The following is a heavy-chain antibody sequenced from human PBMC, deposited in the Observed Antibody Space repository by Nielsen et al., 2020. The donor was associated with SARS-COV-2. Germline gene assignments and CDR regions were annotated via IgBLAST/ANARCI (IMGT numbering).Heavy chain of an antibody. CDR1: GFTFSNSA. CDR3: ARDVMITFGGVIDRGDY. D-gene: IGHD3-16*02. CDR2: ISFNGANT. V-gene: IGHV3-30-3*01. J-gene: IGHJ4*02. Sequence: GESLKISCEGSGFTFSNSAMHWVRQSPGGALEWLAIISFNGANTFYADSVQGRFNISRDNSENALYLQMDSLRAEDTAVYYCARDVMITFGGVIDRGDYWGQGTLVTVSS.